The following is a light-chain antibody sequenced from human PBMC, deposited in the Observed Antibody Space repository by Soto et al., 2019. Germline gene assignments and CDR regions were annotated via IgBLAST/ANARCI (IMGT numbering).Light chain of an antibody. V-gene: IGKV3D-15*01. CDR1: QFVSSN. CDR2: GAS. Sequence: EIVLTQSPATLSVSPGERVTLSCRASQFVSSNLAWYQQKPGQAPRLLIYGASTRATGIPARFSGSGSGTEFTLTISNLQSEDFAVYFCQQYHNWPPITFGQGTRLEI. J-gene: IGKJ5*01. CDR3: QQYHNWPPIT.